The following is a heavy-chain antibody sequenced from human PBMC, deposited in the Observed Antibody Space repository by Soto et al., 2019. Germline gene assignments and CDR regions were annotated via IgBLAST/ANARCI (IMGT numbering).Heavy chain of an antibody. CDR3: AKSDPSGYDLGSFDY. CDR1: GFTFEDYG. Sequence: EVQLVESGGGLVQPGRSLRLSCAASGFTFEDYGMHWVRQVPGKGLEWVSGISWKSGSIGYADSVKGRFTISRDNAKNSLYLQMNSLTTEDTALYYCAKSDPSGYDLGSFDYWGQGTLVTVSS. CDR2: ISWKSGSI. V-gene: IGHV3-9*01. J-gene: IGHJ4*02. D-gene: IGHD5-12*01.